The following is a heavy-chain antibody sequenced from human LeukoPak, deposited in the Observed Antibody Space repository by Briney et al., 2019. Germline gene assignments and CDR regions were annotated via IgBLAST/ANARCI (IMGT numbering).Heavy chain of an antibody. CDR2: IYYSGST. J-gene: IGHJ6*01. CDR1: GGSISSGGYY. CDR3: ARAGGNYDYYGMDV. V-gene: IGHV4-31*03. D-gene: IGHD3-16*01. Sequence: SETLSLTCTVSGGSISSGGYYWSWIRQHPGKGLEWIGYIYYSGSTYYNPSLKSRVTISVDTSKNQFSLKLSSVTAADTAVYYCARAGGNYDYYGMDVWGQGTTVTVSS.